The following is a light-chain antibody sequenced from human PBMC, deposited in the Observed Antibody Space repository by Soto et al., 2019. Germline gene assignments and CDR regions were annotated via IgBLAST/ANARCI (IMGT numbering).Light chain of an antibody. V-gene: IGKV3-20*01. CDR2: GAS. CDR3: QQYGSSGT. J-gene: IGKJ1*01. CDR1: QSVSNNY. Sequence: EMVLTQSPGTLSLSPGERATLSCRASQSVSNNYLAWYQQKPGQAPRLLIYGASNRATGIPDRFSGSGSATDFTLSISRLEPEDFAVYYCQQYGSSGTFGQGTKVEIK.